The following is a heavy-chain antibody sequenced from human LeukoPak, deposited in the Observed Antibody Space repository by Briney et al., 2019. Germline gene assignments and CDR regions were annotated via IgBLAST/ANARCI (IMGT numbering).Heavy chain of an antibody. CDR2: IFSGGST. D-gene: IGHD2-2*01. J-gene: IGHJ4*02. Sequence: GGSLRLSCAASGFTVSNNYMSWVRQAPGKGLEWVSVIFSGGSTSYADSVKGRFTISRDNSENTLYLQMNSLRAEDTAFYYCARDICSSTSCYQGRFDYWGQGTLVTVSS. CDR1: GFTVSNNY. V-gene: IGHV3-66*01. CDR3: ARDICSSTSCYQGRFDY.